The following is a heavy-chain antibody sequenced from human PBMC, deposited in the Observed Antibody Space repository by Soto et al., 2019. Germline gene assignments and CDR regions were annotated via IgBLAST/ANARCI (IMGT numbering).Heavy chain of an antibody. D-gene: IGHD3-22*01. J-gene: IGHJ3*01. Sequence: ASVKVSCKASGYTFTRYYMHWVRQAPGQGLEWMGIINPSGGSTSYAQKFQGRVTMTRDTSTSTVYMDLSSLRSEDTAMYYCARDSHCYYSTGYYWRDAFDFWGPGPMVTVS. V-gene: IGHV1-46*01. CDR1: GYTFTRYY. CDR2: INPSGGST. CDR3: ARDSHCYYSTGYYWRDAFDF.